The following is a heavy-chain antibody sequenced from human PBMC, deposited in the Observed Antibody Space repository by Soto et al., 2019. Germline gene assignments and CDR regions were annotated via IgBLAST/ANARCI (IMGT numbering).Heavy chain of an antibody. CDR1: GGSISSYY. Sequence: SETLSLTCTVSGGSISSYYWSWIRQPPGKGLEWIGYIYYSGSTNYNPSLKSRVTISVDTSKNQFSLKLSSVTAADTSVYYCARNRYLEWFDPWGQGTLVTVSS. V-gene: IGHV4-59*01. D-gene: IGHD3-3*01. CDR2: IYYSGST. CDR3: ARNRYLEWFDP. J-gene: IGHJ5*02.